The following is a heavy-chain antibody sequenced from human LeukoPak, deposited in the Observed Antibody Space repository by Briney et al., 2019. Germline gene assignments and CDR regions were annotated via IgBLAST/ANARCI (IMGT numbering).Heavy chain of an antibody. CDR3: AKIGDSSGYLLSRFGY. CDR1: GFTFSNYG. D-gene: IGHD3-22*01. CDR2: IWYDGSER. J-gene: IGHJ4*02. V-gene: IGHV3-33*06. Sequence: PGRSLRLSCAASGFTFSNYGMHWVRQAPGKGLEWVAVIWYDGSERYYADSVKGRFTISRDNSKNTLYLQMNSLRAEDTAVYYCAKIGDSSGYLLSRFGYWGQGTLVTVSS.